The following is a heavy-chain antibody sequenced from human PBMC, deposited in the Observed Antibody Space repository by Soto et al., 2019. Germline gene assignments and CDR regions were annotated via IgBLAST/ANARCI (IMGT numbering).Heavy chain of an antibody. V-gene: IGHV3-23*01. CDR2: IIDSGGST. CDR3: TTLSITIFGVVLMDV. CDR1: GFTFSSCA. D-gene: IGHD3-3*01. J-gene: IGHJ6*02. Sequence: GGSLRLSCAASGFTFSSCAMGWVRQAPGKGLEWVSDIIDSGGSTYYADAVKGRFTISRDNSKSTLYLQMNSLRAEDTAVYYCTTLSITIFGVVLMDVWGQGTTVTVSS.